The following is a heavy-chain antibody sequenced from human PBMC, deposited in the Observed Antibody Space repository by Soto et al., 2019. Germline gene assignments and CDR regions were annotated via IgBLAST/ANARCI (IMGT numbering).Heavy chain of an antibody. CDR3: ARDQRSYGDYRDAFDI. J-gene: IGHJ3*02. D-gene: IGHD4-17*01. CDR2: ISAYNGNT. Sequence: ASVKVSCKASGYTFTSYGISWVRQAPGQGLEWMGWISAYNGNTNYAQKLQGRVTMTTDTSTSTAYMELRSLRSDDTAVYYCARDQRSYGDYRDAFDIWGQGTMVTVSS. V-gene: IGHV1-18*01. CDR1: GYTFTSYG.